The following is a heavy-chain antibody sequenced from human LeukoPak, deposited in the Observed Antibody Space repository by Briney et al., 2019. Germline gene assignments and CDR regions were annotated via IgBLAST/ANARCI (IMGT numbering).Heavy chain of an antibody. CDR2: IYYSGST. CDR1: GGSISGSGYY. D-gene: IGHD3-10*01. CDR3: ARHQPMVRGVDYFDY. V-gene: IGHV4-39*01. J-gene: IGHJ4*02. Sequence: SETLSLTCSVSGGSISGSGYYWGWIRQPPGMGLEWIGGIYYSGSTYYSPSLKSRVTISVDTSKNQFSLKLSSVTAADTAVYYCARHQPMVRGVDYFDYWGQGTLVTVSS.